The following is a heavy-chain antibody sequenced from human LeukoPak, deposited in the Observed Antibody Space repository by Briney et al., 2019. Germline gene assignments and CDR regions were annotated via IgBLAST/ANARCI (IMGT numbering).Heavy chain of an antibody. CDR3: AKDSPLGTGWFDP. CDR2: ISWDGGST. CDR1: GFTFDNYA. V-gene: IGHV3-43*01. Sequence: GGSLRLSCAASGFTFDNYAMHWVPQAPGKGLEWVSLISWDGGSTYYADSVKGRFTISRDNSKNSLYLQMNSLRTEDTALYYCAKDSPLGTGWFDPWGQGTVVTVSS. J-gene: IGHJ5*02. D-gene: IGHD1-14*01.